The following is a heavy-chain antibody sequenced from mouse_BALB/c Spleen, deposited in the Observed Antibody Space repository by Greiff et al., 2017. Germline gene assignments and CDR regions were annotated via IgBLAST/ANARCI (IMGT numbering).Heavy chain of an antibody. Sequence: VQLKESGGGLVKPGGSLKLSCAASGFTFSSYTMSWVRQTPEKRLEWVATISSGGGNTYYPDSVKGRFTISRDNAKNNLYLQMSSLRSEDTALYYCARYDGYYGWFAYWGQGTLVTVSA. CDR3: ARYDGYYGWFAY. V-gene: IGHV5-9*03. D-gene: IGHD2-3*01. CDR1: GFTFSSYT. CDR2: ISSGGGNT. J-gene: IGHJ3*01.